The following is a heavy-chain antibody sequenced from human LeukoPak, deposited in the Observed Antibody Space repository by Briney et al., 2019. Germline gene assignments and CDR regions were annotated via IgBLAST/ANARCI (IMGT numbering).Heavy chain of an antibody. CDR3: AKLNLGEMAYFDS. D-gene: IGHD3-16*01. V-gene: IGHV3-23*01. CDR2: ISVGGGDT. J-gene: IGHJ4*02. CDR1: GFIFSSYV. Sequence: GGSLRLSCAASGFIFSSYVMGWVRQAPGKGLEWVSSISVGGGDTFASDSVKGRFTITRENSKNTLYLQMTGLRVEDTAVYFCAKLNLGEMAYFDSWGQGTLVTVSS.